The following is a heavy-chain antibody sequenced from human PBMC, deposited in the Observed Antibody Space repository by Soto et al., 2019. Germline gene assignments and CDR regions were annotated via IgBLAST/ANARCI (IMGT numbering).Heavy chain of an antibody. CDR3: ARVGYDSTGYYRLGPFDS. V-gene: IGHV4-61*08. J-gene: IGHJ4*02. CDR1: GGSVSSGGYY. CDR2: VYYSGYT. Sequence: KASETLSLTCNVSGGSVSSGGYYWSWIRQPPGKGLEWIGYVYYSGYTNYNPSLESRVTISIDTSKNQFSLKLSSVTAADTALYYRARVGYDSTGYYRLGPFDSWGQGTLVTVSS. D-gene: IGHD3-22*01.